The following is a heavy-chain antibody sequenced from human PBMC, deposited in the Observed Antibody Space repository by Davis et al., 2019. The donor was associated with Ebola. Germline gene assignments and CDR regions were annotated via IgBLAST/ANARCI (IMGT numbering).Heavy chain of an antibody. V-gene: IGHV3-21*04. CDR2: ISSSSSYI. Sequence: GGSLRLSCAASGFTFSSYSMNWVRQAPGKGLEWVSSISSSSSYIYYADSVKGRFTISRDNAKNSLYLQMNSLRAEDTAVYYCARDLELLIFYGMDVWGRGTTVTVSS. D-gene: IGHD1-7*01. J-gene: IGHJ6*02. CDR3: ARDLELLIFYGMDV. CDR1: GFTFSSYS.